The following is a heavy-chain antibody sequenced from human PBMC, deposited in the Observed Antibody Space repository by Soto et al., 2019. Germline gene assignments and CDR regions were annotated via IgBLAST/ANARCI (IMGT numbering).Heavy chain of an antibody. CDR1: GYIFVNYG. V-gene: IGHV1-18*01. D-gene: IGHD3-16*01. CDR2: ISPYTGNT. CDR3: VMVDNYVTPTPQDV. J-gene: IGHJ6*02. Sequence: QVQLVQSGDEVKKPGASVKVSCKASGYIFVNYGIAWVRQAPGQGLEWMGWISPYTGNTHSATKIQGRLTMTTDAATSTAYMDLGSLTSDDTAVYYCVMVDNYVTPTPQDVWGQGTTVTVSS.